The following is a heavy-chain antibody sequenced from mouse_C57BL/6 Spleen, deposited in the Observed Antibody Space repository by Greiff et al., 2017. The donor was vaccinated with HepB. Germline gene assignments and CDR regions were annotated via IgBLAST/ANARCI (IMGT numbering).Heavy chain of an antibody. V-gene: IGHV1-53*01. CDR3: ARGGVYYYGSSYGYYAMDY. D-gene: IGHD1-1*01. CDR2: INPSNGGT. J-gene: IGHJ4*01. CDR1: GYTFTSYW. Sequence: QVQLQQPGTELVKPGASVKLSCKASGYTFTSYWMHWVKQRPGQGLEWIGNINPSNGGTNYNEKFKSKATLTVDKSSSTAYMQLSSLTSEDSAVYYCARGGVYYYGSSYGYYAMDYWGQGTSVTVSS.